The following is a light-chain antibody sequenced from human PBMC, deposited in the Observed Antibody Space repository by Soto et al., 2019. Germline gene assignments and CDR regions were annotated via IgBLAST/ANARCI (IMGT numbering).Light chain of an antibody. J-gene: IGKJ4*01. CDR2: AAS. V-gene: IGKV1-39*01. Sequence: IQMTQSPSSLSASVGDRVTITCQASQDISNYLNWYQQKPGKAPKLLIFAASSLQSGVSSRFSGSRSGPDFTLTISSLQPEDFATYYCQQLRMYPSTFGGGTKVDI. CDR1: QDISNY. CDR3: QQLRMYPST.